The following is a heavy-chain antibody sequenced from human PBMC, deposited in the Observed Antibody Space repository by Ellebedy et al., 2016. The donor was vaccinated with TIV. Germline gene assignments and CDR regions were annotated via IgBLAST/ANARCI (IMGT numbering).Heavy chain of an antibody. CDR1: GYKFTNYW. D-gene: IGHD3-10*01. Sequence: GESLKISXRGSGYKFTNYWIVWVRQMPGKGLEWMGIISPGDSGTKYSPSFQGQVTISADKSTRTASLQWSSLKASDTAMYYCARRNGSGNYYINNFNYYGIDVWGQGTTVTVSS. V-gene: IGHV5-51*01. CDR3: ARRNGSGNYYINNFNYYGIDV. CDR2: ISPGDSGT. J-gene: IGHJ6*02.